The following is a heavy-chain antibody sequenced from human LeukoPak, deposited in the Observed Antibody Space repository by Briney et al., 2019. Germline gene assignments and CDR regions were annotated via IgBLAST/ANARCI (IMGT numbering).Heavy chain of an antibody. CDR3: AKTLGYPRSPFDY. J-gene: IGHJ4*02. Sequence: GGSLRLSCAASGFTFSDYYMSWIRQAPGKGLEWVSYISSSGSTIYYADSVKGRFTISRDNAKNSLYLQMNSLRAEDTAVYYCAKTLGYPRSPFDYWGQGTLVTVSS. V-gene: IGHV3-11*01. D-gene: IGHD1-26*01. CDR1: GFTFSDYY. CDR2: ISSSGSTI.